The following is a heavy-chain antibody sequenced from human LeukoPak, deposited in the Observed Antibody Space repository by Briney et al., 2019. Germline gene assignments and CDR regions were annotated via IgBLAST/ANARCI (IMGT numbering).Heavy chain of an antibody. J-gene: IGHJ3*02. V-gene: IGHV4-61*02. CDR2: IYTSGST. D-gene: IGHD3-22*01. CDR1: GGSISSGSYF. Sequence: SQTLSLTCTVSGGSISSGSYFWSWIRQPAGKGLEWIGRIYTSGSTNYNPSLKSRVTISVDTSKNQFSLKLSSVTAADTAVYYCARDIYYDSSGYYSGAFDIWGQGTMVTVSS. CDR3: ARDIYYDSSGYYSGAFDI.